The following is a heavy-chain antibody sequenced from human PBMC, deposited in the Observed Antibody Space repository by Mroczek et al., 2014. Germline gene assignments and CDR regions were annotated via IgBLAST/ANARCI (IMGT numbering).Heavy chain of an antibody. CDR2: ISYDGSNK. CDR1: GFTFSSYG. V-gene: IGHV3-30*18. CDR3: AKDRAAYCGGDCYTDY. D-gene: IGHD2-21*02. Sequence: ESGGGVVQPGRSLRLSCAASGFTFSSYGMHWVRQAPGKGLEWVAVISYDGSNKYYADSVKGRFTISRDNSKNTLYLQMNSLRAEDTAVYYCAKDRAAYCGGDCYTDYWGQGTLVTVSS. J-gene: IGHJ4*02.